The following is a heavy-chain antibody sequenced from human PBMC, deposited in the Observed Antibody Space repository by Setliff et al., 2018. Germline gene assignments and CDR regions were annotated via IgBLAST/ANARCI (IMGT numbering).Heavy chain of an antibody. D-gene: IGHD2-2*01. J-gene: IGHJ4*02. CDR3: ARGPPDFVVVPAAAKFDY. CDR2: SSV. V-gene: IGHV1-18*01. CDR1: GYSFTNYG. Sequence: ASVKVSCKTSGYSFTNYGINWVRQAPGQGLEWMGWSSVYAREFQGRVTMTIDTPTSTAYMELRSLRSDDTAVYYCARGPPDFVVVPAAAKFDYWGPGTLVTV.